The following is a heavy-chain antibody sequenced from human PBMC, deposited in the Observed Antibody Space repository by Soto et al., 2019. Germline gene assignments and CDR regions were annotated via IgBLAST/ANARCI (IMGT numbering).Heavy chain of an antibody. CDR1: GYTFTSYG. V-gene: IGHV1-18*01. Sequence: QVHLVQSGAEVKKPGASVKVSCKASGYTFTSYGITWVRQAPGQGLVGMGWISAHNGNTDYAQKLQGRVIVTRDTSTSPAYMELRSLRSDDTAVYYCARGRYGDYWGQGALVTVSS. CDR3: ARGRYGDY. D-gene: IGHD1-1*01. CDR2: ISAHNGNT. J-gene: IGHJ4*02.